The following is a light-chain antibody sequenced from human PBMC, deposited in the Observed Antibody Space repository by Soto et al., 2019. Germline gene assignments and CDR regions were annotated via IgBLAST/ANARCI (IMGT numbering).Light chain of an antibody. Sequence: EIVMTQSPATLSVSPGERAPLSCRASQSVSSNLAWYQQQPGQAPRLLIYGASTRATGIPARFSGSGSGTEFTLTISSLQSEDFAVYYCQQYNNWPRITFGQGTRLEIK. CDR1: QSVSSN. CDR3: QQYNNWPRIT. CDR2: GAS. V-gene: IGKV3-15*01. J-gene: IGKJ5*01.